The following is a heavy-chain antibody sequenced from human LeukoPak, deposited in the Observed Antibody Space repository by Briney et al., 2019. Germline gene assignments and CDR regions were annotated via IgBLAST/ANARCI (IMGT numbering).Heavy chain of an antibody. J-gene: IGHJ5*02. CDR1: GYTFTSYD. CDR3: ARLYYDILTGSNWFDP. D-gene: IGHD3-9*01. CDR2: MNPNSGNT. Sequence: ASVKVSCKASGYTFTSYDINWVRQATGQGLEWMGWMNPNSGNTGYAQKFQGRVTMTRNTSISTAYMELSSLRSEDTAVYYCARLYYDILTGSNWFDPRGQGTLVTVSS. V-gene: IGHV1-8*01.